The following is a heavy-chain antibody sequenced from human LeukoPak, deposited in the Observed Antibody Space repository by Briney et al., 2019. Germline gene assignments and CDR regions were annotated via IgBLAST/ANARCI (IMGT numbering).Heavy chain of an antibody. D-gene: IGHD2-15*01. CDR3: ARALGYCSGGSCTRGYNWFDP. Sequence: SETLSRTCTVSGGSISSSDYYRGWIRQPPGKGLEWIGSIYYGGSTYYNPSLKSRVTISVDTSMNQFSLKLSFVTTADTAVYYCARALGYCSGGSCTRGYNWFDPWGQGTLVTVPS. CDR2: IYYGGST. V-gene: IGHV4-39*01. CDR1: GGSISSSDYY. J-gene: IGHJ5*02.